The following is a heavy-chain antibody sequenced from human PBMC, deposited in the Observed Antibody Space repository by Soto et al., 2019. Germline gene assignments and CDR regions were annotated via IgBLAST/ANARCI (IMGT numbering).Heavy chain of an antibody. CDR2: ISYSGGT. CDR1: GASISSYY. J-gene: IGHJ4*02. Sequence: QVQLQESGPGLVKPSETLSLTCTVSGASISSYYWSWIRQSPGKGLEWIGYISYSGGTNYNPSLRGRGTRSLDTSKNQFSLTLTSLTAEDTAMYYCARGEGLGLDYWGQGTLVTVSS. CDR3: ARGEGLGLDY. V-gene: IGHV4-59*01. D-gene: IGHD6-19*01.